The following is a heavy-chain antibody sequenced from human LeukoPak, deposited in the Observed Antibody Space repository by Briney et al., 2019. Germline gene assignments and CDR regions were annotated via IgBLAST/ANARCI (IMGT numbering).Heavy chain of an antibody. J-gene: IGHJ4*02. Sequence: SETLSLTCTVSGGSISSGGYYWSWIRQHPGKGLEWVGYIYYSGSTYYNPSLKSRVTISVDTSKSQFSLKLSSVTAADTAVYYCARASDGDYVGYWGQGTLVTVSS. CDR3: ARASDGDYVGY. V-gene: IGHV4-31*03. CDR2: IYYSGST. CDR1: GGSISSGGYY. D-gene: IGHD4-17*01.